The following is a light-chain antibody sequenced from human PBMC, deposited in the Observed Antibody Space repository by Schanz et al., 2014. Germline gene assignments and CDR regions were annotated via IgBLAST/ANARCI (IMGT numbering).Light chain of an antibody. CDR3: LSYTSSSTLYV. CDR2: EVS. V-gene: IGLV2-8*01. CDR1: SSDVGGYNY. Sequence: QSALTQPPSASGSPGQSVTISCTGTSSDVGGYNYVSWYQQHPGKAPKLMISEVSKRPSGVPDRFSGSKSGNTASLTISGLQPEDEADYFCLSYTSSSTLYVFGTGTKLTVL. J-gene: IGLJ1*01.